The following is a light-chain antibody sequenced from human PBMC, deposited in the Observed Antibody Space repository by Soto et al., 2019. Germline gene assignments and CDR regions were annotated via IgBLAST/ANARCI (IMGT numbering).Light chain of an antibody. V-gene: IGLV2-8*01. CDR1: SSDVGGYNY. Sequence: QSALTQPASVSGSPGQSITISCTGTSSDVGGYNYVSWYQQHPGKAPKLMIYEVSNRPSGVPDRFSGSKSGNTASLTVSGLQAEDEADYYCSSYVARGAFGGGTKLTVL. CDR3: SSYVARGA. J-gene: IGLJ2*01. CDR2: EVS.